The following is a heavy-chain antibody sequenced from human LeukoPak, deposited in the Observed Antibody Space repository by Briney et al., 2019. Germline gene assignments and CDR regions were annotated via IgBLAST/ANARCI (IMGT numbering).Heavy chain of an antibody. J-gene: IGHJ6*03. D-gene: IGHD6-6*01. CDR1: GGSFSGYY. Sequence: KPSETLSLTCAVYGGSFSGYYWSWIRQPPGKGREWIGEINHSGSTNYNPSLKSRVTISVDTSKNQFSLKLRSVTAADTAVYYCARADLRNSRMAARLYYMDVWRKGTTVTVSS. CDR2: INHSGST. V-gene: IGHV4-34*01. CDR3: ARADLRNSRMAARLYYMDV.